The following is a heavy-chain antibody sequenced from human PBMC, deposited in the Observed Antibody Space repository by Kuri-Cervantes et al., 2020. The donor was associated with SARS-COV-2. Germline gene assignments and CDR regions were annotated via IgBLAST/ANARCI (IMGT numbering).Heavy chain of an antibody. J-gene: IGHJ6*02. CDR2: ISYDGSNK. V-gene: IGHV3-30-3*01. CDR3: AREWFEGYYYGMDV. Sequence: GESLKISCAASGFTFSSYAMHWVRQAPGKGLEWVTVISYDGSNKYYADSVKGRFTISRDNSKNTLYLQMNSLRAEDTAVYYCAREWFEGYYYGMDVWGQGTTVTVSS. D-gene: IGHD3-10*01. CDR1: GFTFSSYA.